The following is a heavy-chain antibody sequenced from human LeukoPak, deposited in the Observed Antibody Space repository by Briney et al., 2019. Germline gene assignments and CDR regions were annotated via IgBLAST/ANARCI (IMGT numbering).Heavy chain of an antibody. CDR2: IYYSGST. CDR1: GVSISSSDFY. V-gene: IGHV4-39*07. D-gene: IGHD1-26*01. J-gene: IGHJ5*02. Sequence: SEILSLTCTVSGVSISSSDFYWGWLRQPPGKGREWVGSIYYSGSTYYNASLKSRVTISVDTSKNQFSLKLSSVTAADTAVYYCARDSGSYLWEAWFDPWGQGTLVTVSS. CDR3: ARDSGSYLWEAWFDP.